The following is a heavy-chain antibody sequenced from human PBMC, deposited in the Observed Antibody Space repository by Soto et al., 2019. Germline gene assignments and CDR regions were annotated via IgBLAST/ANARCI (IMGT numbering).Heavy chain of an antibody. CDR3: ARETGYSSGWRQDY. CDR1: GFTFSSYW. Sequence: EVQLVESGGGLVQPGGSLRLSCAASGFTFSSYWMHWVRQAPGKGLVWVSRINSDGSSISYADSGKGRFTISRDNAKNTLYLQMNSLRVEDTAVYYCARETGYSSGWRQDYWGQGTLVAVSS. J-gene: IGHJ4*02. CDR2: INSDGSSI. D-gene: IGHD6-19*01. V-gene: IGHV3-74*01.